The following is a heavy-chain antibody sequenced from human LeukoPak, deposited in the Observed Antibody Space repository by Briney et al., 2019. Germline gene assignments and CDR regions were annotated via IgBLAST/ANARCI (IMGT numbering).Heavy chain of an antibody. D-gene: IGHD1-26*01. CDR1: GGSISGYY. CDR3: ARQDSKVGAYTGPYYFDY. Sequence: SETLSLTCTVSGGSISGYYWSWVRQPAGKGLEWIGRIYTTGTTDDNPSLKSRTTMSVDTSNNQVYLKVKSVTAADTAMYYCARQDSKVGAYTGPYYFDYWGLGTLVTVSS. CDR2: IYTTGTT. V-gene: IGHV4-4*07. J-gene: IGHJ4*02.